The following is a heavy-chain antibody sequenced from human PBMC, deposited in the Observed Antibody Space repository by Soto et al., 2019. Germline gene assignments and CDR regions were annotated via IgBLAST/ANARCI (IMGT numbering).Heavy chain of an antibody. Sequence: GESLKISCKGSGYSFTKYWIGWVRQMPGKGLEWMAIIYPDESDTRYSPSFQGQVTISADKSISSAYSQWSSLKASDTAMYYCVRMGFSGGGYLSYYYYGMDIWGQGTTVTVSS. CDR1: GYSFTKYW. CDR2: IYPDESDT. J-gene: IGHJ6*02. V-gene: IGHV5-51*01. CDR3: VRMGFSGGGYLSYYYYGMDI. D-gene: IGHD5-12*01.